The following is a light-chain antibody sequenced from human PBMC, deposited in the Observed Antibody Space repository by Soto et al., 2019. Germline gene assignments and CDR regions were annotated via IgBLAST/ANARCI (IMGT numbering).Light chain of an antibody. V-gene: IGKV3-20*01. CDR3: QQYSSSRT. CDR1: QSVSSNH. CDR2: GGS. J-gene: IGKJ1*01. Sequence: DIVLTQSPGTLSLSPGETATLYCRASQSVSSNHLAWYQQKPGQAPRLLIYGGSSRATGIPVRFSGSGSETDFTLTITRLEPEDFAMYYCQQYSSSRTFGQGTKV.